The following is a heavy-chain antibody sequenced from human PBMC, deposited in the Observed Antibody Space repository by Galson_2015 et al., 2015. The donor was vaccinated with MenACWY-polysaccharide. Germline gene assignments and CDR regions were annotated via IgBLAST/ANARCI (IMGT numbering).Heavy chain of an antibody. CDR1: GFTFRNYG. CDR2: ISSDGSNK. CDR3: AKHGYVNYESHFDT. Sequence: SLRLSCAASGFTFRNYGMHWVRQAPGKGLEWVAGISSDGSNKYYADSVKGRFTISRDNSKNTLYLQMNSLRAEDTAVYYCAKHGYVNYESHFDTWGQGALVTVSS. D-gene: IGHD4-17*01. J-gene: IGHJ4*02. V-gene: IGHV3-30*18.